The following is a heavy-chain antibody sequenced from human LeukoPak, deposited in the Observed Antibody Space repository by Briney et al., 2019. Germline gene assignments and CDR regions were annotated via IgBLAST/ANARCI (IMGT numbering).Heavy chain of an antibody. V-gene: IGHV3-7*03. J-gene: IGHJ4*02. CDR3: AREEVKSFDN. CDR2: IKGDGSET. Sequence: ETLSLTCTVSGGSISGSSYYWGWIRQPPGKGLEWVANIKGDGSETSYVTSVRGRFTISRDNAKNSLYLQMNNLRVEDTAVYYCAREEVKSFDNWGQGTLVTVSS. CDR1: GGSISGSSYY.